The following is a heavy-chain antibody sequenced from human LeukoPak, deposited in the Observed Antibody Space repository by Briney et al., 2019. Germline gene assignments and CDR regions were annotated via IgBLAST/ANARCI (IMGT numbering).Heavy chain of an antibody. D-gene: IGHD2-21*02. CDR1: EGIFSSYG. J-gene: IGHJ4*02. V-gene: IGHV1-69*04. Sequence: SVKVSCKASEGIFSSYGISWVRQAPGQGLEWMGRIIPILGIVSYAQKFQGRVTITADKSTSTAYMELSSLRSEDSAVYYCARLVVTAIPVLDSWGLGTLVTVSS. CDR2: IIPILGIV. CDR3: ARLVVTAIPVLDS.